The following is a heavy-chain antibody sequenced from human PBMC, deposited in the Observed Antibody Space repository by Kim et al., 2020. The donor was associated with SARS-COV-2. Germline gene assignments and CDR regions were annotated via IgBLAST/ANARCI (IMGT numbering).Heavy chain of an antibody. V-gene: IGHV3-21*01. J-gene: IGHJ4*02. Sequence: GGSLRLSCAASGFTFSSYRMNWVRQAPGKGLEWVSSISSSSSYIYYADSVKGRFTISRDNAKNSLYLQMNSLRAEDTAVYYCARDHCATVTPCPLHYWGQGTLVTVSS. CDR1: GFTFSSYR. CDR2: ISSSSSYI. D-gene: IGHD4-17*01. CDR3: ARDHCATVTPCPLHY.